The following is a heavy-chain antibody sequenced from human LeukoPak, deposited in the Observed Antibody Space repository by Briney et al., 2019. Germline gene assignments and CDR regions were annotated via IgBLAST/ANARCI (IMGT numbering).Heavy chain of an antibody. V-gene: IGHV3-9*01. J-gene: IGHJ4*02. CDR1: GFTFDDYA. CDR2: ISWNSGSI. D-gene: IGHD4-17*01. CDR3: ARSQYGDYDFDY. Sequence: GGSMRLSCAASGFTFDDYAMHWVRHAPGKGLEWVSGISWNSGSIGYADSVKGRFTISRENAKNSLYLQMNSLRAGDTAVYYCARSQYGDYDFDYWGQGTLVTVSS.